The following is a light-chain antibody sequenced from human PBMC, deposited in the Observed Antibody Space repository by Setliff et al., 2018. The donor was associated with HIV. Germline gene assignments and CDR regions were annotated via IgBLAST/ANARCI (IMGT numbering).Light chain of an antibody. V-gene: IGLV2-14*03. CDR2: EVT. Sequence: QSVLTQPASVYGSLGQSITIFCIGTSSDIGVYEYVSWYQQHPGEAPKLIIYEVTNRPSGVSNRFSGSKSGNTASLTISGLQAEDEADYFCSSYAGNYTVIFGGGTKVTV. CDR1: SSDIGVYEY. J-gene: IGLJ2*01. CDR3: SSYAGNYTVI.